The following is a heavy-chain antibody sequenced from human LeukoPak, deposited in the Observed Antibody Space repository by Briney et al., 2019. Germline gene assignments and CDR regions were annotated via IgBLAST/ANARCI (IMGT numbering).Heavy chain of an antibody. CDR1: GGSISSYY. CDR2: IYYSGST. Sequence: SQTLSLTCTVSGGSISSYYWSWIRQPPGKGLEWIGYIYYSGSTNYNPSLKSRVTISVDTSKNQFSLKLSSVTAADTAVYYCATECSSSSAFDIWGQGTMVTVSS. CDR3: ATECSSSSAFDI. J-gene: IGHJ3*02. V-gene: IGHV4-59*01. D-gene: IGHD6-6*01.